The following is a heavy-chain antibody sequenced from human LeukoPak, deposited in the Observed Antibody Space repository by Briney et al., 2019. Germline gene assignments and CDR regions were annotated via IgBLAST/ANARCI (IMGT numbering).Heavy chain of an antibody. CDR3: ARVRSGSYYLGKSYYFDC. J-gene: IGHJ4*02. Sequence: PGGSLRLSCAASGFTFSSYGMHWVRQAPGKGLEWVAVIWYDGSNKYYADSVKGRFTISRDNSKNSLYLQMNSLRAEDTAVYYCARVRSGSYYLGKSYYFDCWGQGTLVTVSS. D-gene: IGHD1-26*01. CDR2: IWYDGSNK. CDR1: GFTFSSYG. V-gene: IGHV3-33*01.